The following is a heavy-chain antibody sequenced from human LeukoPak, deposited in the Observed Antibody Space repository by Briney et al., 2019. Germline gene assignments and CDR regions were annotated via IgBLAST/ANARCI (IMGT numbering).Heavy chain of an antibody. CDR1: GYSFTSYW. V-gene: IGHV5-51*01. CDR3: ARRDYCSSTSCYGYFDY. D-gene: IGHD2-2*01. CDR2: IYPGDSDT. J-gene: IGHJ4*02. Sequence: GESLKISCKGPGYSFTSYWIGWVRQMPGKGLDWMGIIYPGDSDTSYSPSFQGQVTISADKSISTAYLQWSSLKASDTAMYYCARRDYCSSTSCYGYFDYWGQGTLVTVSS.